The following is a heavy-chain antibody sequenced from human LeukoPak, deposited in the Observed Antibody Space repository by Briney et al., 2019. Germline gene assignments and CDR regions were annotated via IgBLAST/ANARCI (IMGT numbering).Heavy chain of an antibody. Sequence: PSETLSLTCTVSGYSISSGYYWGWIRQPPGKGLEWIGTIYHSGSTYSNPSLNSRVTISVDTSKNQFSLRLSSVTAADTAVYYCARVGYYPDYYMDVWGIGTTVTVPS. D-gene: IGHD2-21*01. CDR2: IYHSGST. V-gene: IGHV4-38-2*02. CDR3: ARVGYYPDYYMDV. CDR1: GYSISSGYY. J-gene: IGHJ6*03.